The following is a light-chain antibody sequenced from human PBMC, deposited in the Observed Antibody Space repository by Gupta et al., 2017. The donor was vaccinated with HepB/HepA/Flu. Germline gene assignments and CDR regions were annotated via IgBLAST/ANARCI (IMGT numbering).Light chain of an antibody. CDR2: GAS. J-gene: IGKJ1*01. V-gene: IGKV1-39*01. CDR3: QQSVNAPWT. CDR1: QSIRTY. Sequence: DIQMTQSPSSLSASVGDRVTITCRASQSIRTYLNWYHQKPGTAPKLLISGASNLQTGVPSRFSGSGSETDFTLTISGLQPDDFATYYCQQSVNAPWTFGQGTKVEI.